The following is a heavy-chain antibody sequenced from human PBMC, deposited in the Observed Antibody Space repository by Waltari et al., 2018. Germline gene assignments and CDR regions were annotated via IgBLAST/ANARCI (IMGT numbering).Heavy chain of an antibody. V-gene: IGHV1-24*01. D-gene: IGHD3-22*01. CDR2: FDPEDGET. CDR3: ATQPDSSGYRVLGCD. CDR1: GYTLTELS. Sequence: QVQLVQSGAEVKKPGASVKVSCKVSGYTLTELSMHWVRQAPGKGLAWRGGFDPEDGETIYAQKFQGGVTMTEDTSTDTAYMELSRLRSEDTAVYYCATQPDSSGYRVLGCDWGQGTLVTVSS. J-gene: IGHJ4*02.